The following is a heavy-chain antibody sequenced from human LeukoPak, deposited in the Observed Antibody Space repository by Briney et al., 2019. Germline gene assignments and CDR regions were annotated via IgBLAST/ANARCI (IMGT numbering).Heavy chain of an antibody. CDR3: AKDQALSLSSSRALDY. Sequence: GGSLRLSCVASGFTFSTYALSWVRQAPGKGLEWVSAISSSGGSPYYADSVNGRFTISRDNSKNTLYLQMNSLRAEDTALYYCAKDQALSLSSSRALDYWGQGILVAVSS. V-gene: IGHV3-23*01. CDR1: GFTFSTYA. J-gene: IGHJ4*02. CDR2: ISSSGGSP. D-gene: IGHD2-2*01.